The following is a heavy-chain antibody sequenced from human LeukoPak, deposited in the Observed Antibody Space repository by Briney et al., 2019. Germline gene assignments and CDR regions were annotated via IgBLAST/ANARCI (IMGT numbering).Heavy chain of an antibody. Sequence: SQTLSLTCSVSSGSISSGTYYWSWIRQPAGKGLEWIGRIYTSGSTNYNPSLERRVTISVDTSKNQFSLNLSSVTTADTAVYYCARYNTAGYYFAYWGQGTLVTVSS. D-gene: IGHD1-1*01. J-gene: IGHJ4*02. CDR3: ARYNTAGYYFAY. CDR1: SGSISSGTYY. V-gene: IGHV4-61*02. CDR2: IYTSGST.